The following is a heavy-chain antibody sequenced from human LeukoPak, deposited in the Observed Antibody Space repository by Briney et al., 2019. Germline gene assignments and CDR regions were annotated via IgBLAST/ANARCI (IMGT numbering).Heavy chain of an antibody. D-gene: IGHD3-3*01. CDR2: INHSGSA. Sequence: SETLSLTCSVYGWSFSGYYWSWIRQPPGKGLEWIGEINHSGSANYNPSLKSRVTISVDTSKNQFSLKLSSVTAADTAVYYCARVWGITIFWSGNNWFDPWGQGTLVTVSS. V-gene: IGHV4-34*01. CDR1: GWSFSGYY. J-gene: IGHJ5*02. CDR3: ARVWGITIFWSGNNWFDP.